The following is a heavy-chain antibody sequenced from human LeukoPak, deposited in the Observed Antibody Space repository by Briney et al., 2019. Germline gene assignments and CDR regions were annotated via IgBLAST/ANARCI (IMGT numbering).Heavy chain of an antibody. CDR1: GFIFSNYW. V-gene: IGHV3-74*01. D-gene: IGHD3-10*01. J-gene: IGHJ4*02. CDR2: ITSDGSSA. CDR3: ARGVSTNSGY. Sequence: PGGSLRLSCAASGFIFSNYWMHWVRQAPGKGLVWVSRITSDGSSASYADSVKGRFTTSRDNAKNTLYLQMNSLRAEDTAVYYCARGVSTNSGYWGQGTLVTVSS.